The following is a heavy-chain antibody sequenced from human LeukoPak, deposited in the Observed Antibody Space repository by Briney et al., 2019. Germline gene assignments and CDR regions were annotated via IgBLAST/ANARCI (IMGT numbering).Heavy chain of an antibody. Sequence: PSETLSLTCTVSGGSISGYYWCWIRQPPGKGLEWIGYIYSSGSTNYNPSLKSRVTISVDTSKNQFSLELSSVTAADTAVYYCARQSGRIAGWGQGTLVTVSS. D-gene: IGHD6-13*01. CDR2: IYSSGST. V-gene: IGHV4-59*08. J-gene: IGHJ4*02. CDR1: GGSISGYY. CDR3: ARQSGRIAG.